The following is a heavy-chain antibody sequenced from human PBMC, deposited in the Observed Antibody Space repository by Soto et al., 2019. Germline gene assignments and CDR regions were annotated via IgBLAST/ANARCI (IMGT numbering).Heavy chain of an antibody. CDR2: SSATGAGT. Sequence: EVQLLESGGGLVQPGGSLRLSCAASGFTFSSYGMTWVRQAPGKGLEWVSFSSATGAGTYYADSVKGRFTISRDNSKNTRYLQMTILGADDTAVYYCAKDRRAGGNYGFYSDFWGQGALVIVSS. J-gene: IGHJ4*02. D-gene: IGHD1-7*01. CDR1: GFTFSSYG. CDR3: AKDRRAGGNYGFYSDF. V-gene: IGHV3-23*01.